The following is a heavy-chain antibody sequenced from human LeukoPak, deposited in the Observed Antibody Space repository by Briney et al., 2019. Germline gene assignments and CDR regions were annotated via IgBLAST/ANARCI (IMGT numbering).Heavy chain of an antibody. CDR1: GFTFSSYE. V-gene: IGHV3-48*03. CDR3: ARVCGYWSYFGF. J-gene: IGHJ4*02. Sequence: PGGSLRLSCAASGFTFSSYEMNWVRQAPGKGLEWVSYISSSGSTIYYADSVKGRFTISRDNAKNSLFLQMNSLRAEDTAVYYCARVCGYWSYFGFWGQGTLVTVSS. D-gene: IGHD2-8*02. CDR2: ISSSGSTI.